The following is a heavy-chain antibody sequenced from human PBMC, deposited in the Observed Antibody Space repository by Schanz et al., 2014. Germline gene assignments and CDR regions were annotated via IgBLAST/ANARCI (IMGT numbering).Heavy chain of an antibody. CDR2: IWFDGNNK. J-gene: IGHJ5*02. D-gene: IGHD1-26*01. Sequence: QVQLVESGGGVVQPGRSLRLSCAASGFTFSAYGMHWVRQAPGKGLEWVAVIWFDGNNKFYADSVKGRFTISRDNSKNTLYLQMSSLRAEDTAVYYCAKEVGATLFHWFDPWGQGTLVTVSS. CDR1: GFTFSAYG. V-gene: IGHV3-33*06. CDR3: AKEVGATLFHWFDP.